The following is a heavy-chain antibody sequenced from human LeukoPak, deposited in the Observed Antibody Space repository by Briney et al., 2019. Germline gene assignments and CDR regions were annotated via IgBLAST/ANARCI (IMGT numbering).Heavy chain of an antibody. J-gene: IGHJ4*02. CDR1: GFTFSSYA. CDR3: AKDVGITKIVVVITTFDY. D-gene: IGHD3-22*01. Sequence: GGSLRLSCAASGFTFSSYAMSWVRQAPGKGLEWVSAISGSGGSTYYADSVKGRFTISRDNSKNTLYLQMNSLRAEDTAVYYCAKDVGITKIVVVITTFDYWGQGTLVTVSS. CDR2: ISGSGGST. V-gene: IGHV3-23*01.